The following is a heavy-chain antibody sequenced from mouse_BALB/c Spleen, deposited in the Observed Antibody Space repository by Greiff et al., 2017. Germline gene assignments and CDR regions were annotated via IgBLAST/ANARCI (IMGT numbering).Heavy chain of an antibody. Sequence: DVMLVESGGGLVQPGGSLKLSCAASGFTFSSYGMSWVRQTPDKRLELVATINSNGGSTYYPDSVKGRFTISRDNAKNTLYLQMSSLKSEDTAMYYCARDRGNYEDAMDYWGQGTSVTVSS. V-gene: IGHV5-6-3*01. J-gene: IGHJ4*01. CDR3: ARDRGNYEDAMDY. D-gene: IGHD2-1*01. CDR1: GFTFSSYG. CDR2: INSNGGST.